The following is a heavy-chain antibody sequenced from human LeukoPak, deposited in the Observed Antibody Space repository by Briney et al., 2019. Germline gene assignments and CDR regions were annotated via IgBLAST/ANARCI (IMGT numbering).Heavy chain of an antibody. V-gene: IGHV1-69*04. J-gene: IGHJ4*02. CDR3: ARDGEGSGVYAF. Sequence: SVKVSCKASRGDFSMFAVSWVRQAPGQGLEWMGRIIPLINLANYAPHFEGRVTITADTSTTTSSMELTSLTFTDTAVYFCARDGEGSGVYAFWGQGTLVTVSS. CDR2: IIPLINLA. CDR1: RGDFSMFA. D-gene: IGHD6-25*01.